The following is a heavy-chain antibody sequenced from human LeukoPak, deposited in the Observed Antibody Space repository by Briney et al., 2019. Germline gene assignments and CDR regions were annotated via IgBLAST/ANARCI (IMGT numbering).Heavy chain of an antibody. CDR1: GGSFSGYY. J-gene: IGHJ4*02. D-gene: IGHD1-26*01. CDR3: ANIGELLAADY. Sequence: ETLSLTCAVYGGSFSGYYWSWIRQPPGKGLEWVSAISGSGGSTYYADSVKGRFTISRDNSKNTLFLQMNSLRADDTAIYYCANIGELLAADYWGQGTLVTVSS. V-gene: IGHV3-23*01. CDR2: ISGSGGST.